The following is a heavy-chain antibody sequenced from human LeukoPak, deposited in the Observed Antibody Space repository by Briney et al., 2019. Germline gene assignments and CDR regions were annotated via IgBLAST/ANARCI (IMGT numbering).Heavy chain of an antibody. Sequence: GGSLRLSCAASGFTFSSYSMNWVRQAPGKGLEWVSSISSSSSYIYYADSVKGRFTISRDNAKNSLYLQMNSLRAEDTAVYYCARDSSEYCGGDCHIDYWGQGTLVTVSS. J-gene: IGHJ4*02. CDR3: ARDSSEYCGGDCHIDY. D-gene: IGHD2-21*01. CDR2: ISSSSSYI. V-gene: IGHV3-21*01. CDR1: GFTFSSYS.